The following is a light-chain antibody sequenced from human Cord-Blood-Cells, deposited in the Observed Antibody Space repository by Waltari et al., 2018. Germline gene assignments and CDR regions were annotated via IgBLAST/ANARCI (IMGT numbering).Light chain of an antibody. V-gene: IGKV4-1*01. Sequence: DLVMPPSPDSLAVSMGERATNISKSSQSVLYSSNNKNYLAWYQQKPGQPPKLLIYWASTRESGVPDRFSGSGSGTDFTLTISSLQAEDVAVYYCQQYYSTPLTFGPGTKVDIK. CDR1: QSVLYSSNNKNY. CDR3: QQYYSTPLT. CDR2: WAS. J-gene: IGKJ3*01.